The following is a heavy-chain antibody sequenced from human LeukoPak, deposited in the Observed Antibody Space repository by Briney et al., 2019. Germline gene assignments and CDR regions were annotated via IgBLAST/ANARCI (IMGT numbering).Heavy chain of an antibody. CDR1: GFIFSSYA. J-gene: IGHJ4*02. Sequence: GGSLRLSCAASGFIFSSYAMSWVRQAPGKGLEWVSAISGSGGSTYYADSVKGRFTISRDNSKNTLYLQMNSLRAEDTAVYYCAKGVAHTPYYFDYWGQGTLVTVSS. V-gene: IGHV3-23*01. CDR2: ISGSGGST. D-gene: IGHD2-15*01. CDR3: AKGVAHTPYYFDY.